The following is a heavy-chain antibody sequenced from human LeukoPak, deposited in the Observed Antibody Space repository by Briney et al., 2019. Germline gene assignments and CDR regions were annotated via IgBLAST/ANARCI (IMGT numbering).Heavy chain of an antibody. J-gene: IGHJ6*03. D-gene: IGHD2-2*01. CDR3: ARMSSYPQTNLGYMDV. Sequence: SVKVSCKASGGTFSSYAISWVRQAPGQGLEWMGGIIPIFGTANYAQKFQGRVTITTDESTSTAYMELSSLRSEDTAVYYCARMSSYPQTNLGYMDVWGKGTTLTVSS. CDR1: GGTFSSYA. CDR2: IIPIFGTA. V-gene: IGHV1-69*05.